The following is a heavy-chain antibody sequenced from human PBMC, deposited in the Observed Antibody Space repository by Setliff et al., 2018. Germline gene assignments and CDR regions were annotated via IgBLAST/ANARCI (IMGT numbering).Heavy chain of an antibody. CDR1: GGSFSDYY. CDR3: ARAVGGSYRYWGGEVFDY. V-gene: IGHV4-34*01. Sequence: SETLSLTCAASGGSFSDYYWTWIRQPPGKGLEWIGEINHSGSTNYNPSLKSRVTVSVDTSKNQFSLKLSSVTAADTAVYYCARAVGGSYRYWGGEVFDYWGQGTLVTVSS. D-gene: IGHD1-26*01. J-gene: IGHJ4*02. CDR2: INHSGST.